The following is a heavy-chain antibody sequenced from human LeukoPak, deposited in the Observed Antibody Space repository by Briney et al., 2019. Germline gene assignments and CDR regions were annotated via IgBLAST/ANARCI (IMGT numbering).Heavy chain of an antibody. CDR3: ARGGIANFDY. V-gene: IGHV4-61*01. J-gene: IGHJ4*02. Sequence: PSETLSLTCTVSGGSVSSGSYYWSWIRQPPGKGLEWIGYIYYSGSTNYNPSLKSRVTISVDTSKNQFSLKLSSVTAADTAVYYCARGGIANFDYWGKGTLVTVSS. CDR1: GGSVSSGSYY. CDR2: IYYSGST. D-gene: IGHD6-13*01.